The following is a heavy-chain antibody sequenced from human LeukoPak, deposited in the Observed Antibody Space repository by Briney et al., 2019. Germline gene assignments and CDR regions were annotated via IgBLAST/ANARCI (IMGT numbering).Heavy chain of an antibody. CDR1: GFTFSNAW. J-gene: IGHJ4*02. CDR3: TTDRYGGNSGAFDY. V-gene: IGHV3-15*01. CDR2: IKSKTDGGTT. Sequence: PGGSLRLSCAASGFTFSNAWMSWVRQAPGKGLEWVGRIKSKTDGGTTDYAAPVKGRFTISRDDSKNTLYLQMNSLKTEDTAVYYCTTDRYGGNSGAFDYWGQGTLVTVSS. D-gene: IGHD4-23*01.